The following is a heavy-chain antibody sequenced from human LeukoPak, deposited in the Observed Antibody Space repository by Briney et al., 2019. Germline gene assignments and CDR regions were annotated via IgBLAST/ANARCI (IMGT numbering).Heavy chain of an antibody. D-gene: IGHD6-19*01. Sequence: PGGSLRLSCAASGFTFSDYYMSWIRQAPGKGLEWVSYISSSGSTIYYADSVKGRFTISRDNAKNSLYLQMNSLRAEDTAVYYCARSTSSGWYQSYFDLWGRGTLVTVSS. CDR3: ARSTSSGWYQSYFDL. CDR2: ISSSGSTI. J-gene: IGHJ2*01. CDR1: GFTFSDYY. V-gene: IGHV3-11*01.